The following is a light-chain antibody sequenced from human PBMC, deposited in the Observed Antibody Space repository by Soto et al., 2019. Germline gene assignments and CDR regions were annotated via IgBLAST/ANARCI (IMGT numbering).Light chain of an antibody. CDR2: DAS. V-gene: IGKV1-5*01. CDR3: QQYQSYWT. Sequence: DIQMTQSPSTLSASVGDRVIITCRASQSISSWLAWYQQKPGKVPNLLIYDASNLESGVTSRFSGSGSGTEFTLTISSLQPDDFATYYCQQYQSYWTFGQGTKVEIK. J-gene: IGKJ1*01. CDR1: QSISSW.